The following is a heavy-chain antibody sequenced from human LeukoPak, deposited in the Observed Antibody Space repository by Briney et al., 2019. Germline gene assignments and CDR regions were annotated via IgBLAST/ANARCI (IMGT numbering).Heavy chain of an antibody. J-gene: IGHJ4*02. CDR1: GGTFSSYA. V-gene: IGHV1-69*06. CDR3: ASGPVRGVIMHDLYDY. Sequence: SVKVSCKASGGTFSSYAISWVRQAPGQGLEWMGGNIPIFGTANYAQKFQGRVTITADKSTSTAYMELSSLRSEDTAVYYCASGPVRGVIMHDLYDYWGQGTLVTVSS. D-gene: IGHD3-10*02. CDR2: NIPIFGTA.